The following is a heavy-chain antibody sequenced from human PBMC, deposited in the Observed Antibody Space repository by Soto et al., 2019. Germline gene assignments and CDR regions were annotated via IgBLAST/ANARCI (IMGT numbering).Heavy chain of an antibody. CDR3: AQVDDVAALFAY. CDR2: IYWNDDK. V-gene: IGHV2-5*01. Sequence: QITLKESGPTLVKPTQPLTLTCTFSGFSLSTTGEGVGCIRQPPGKALEWLAVIYWNDDKSYSLSLKSRLTISHDTSKKQVVLTMRNMAPVDTGTYYCAQVDDVAALFAYLGQGTLVTVSS. D-gene: IGHD6-6*01. CDR1: GFSLSTTGEG. J-gene: IGHJ4*02.